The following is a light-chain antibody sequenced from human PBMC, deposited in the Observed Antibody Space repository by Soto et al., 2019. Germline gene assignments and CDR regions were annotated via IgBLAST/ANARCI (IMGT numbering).Light chain of an antibody. Sequence: QSALTRPPSASGTPGQRVTISCSGSSSNIGSNTVNWYQQLPGTAPKLLIYSNNQRPSGVPDRFSGSKSGTSASLAISGLQSEDEADYYCAAWDDSLNGPVFGTGTKVTVL. J-gene: IGLJ1*01. CDR2: SNN. V-gene: IGLV1-44*01. CDR1: SSNIGSNT. CDR3: AAWDDSLNGPV.